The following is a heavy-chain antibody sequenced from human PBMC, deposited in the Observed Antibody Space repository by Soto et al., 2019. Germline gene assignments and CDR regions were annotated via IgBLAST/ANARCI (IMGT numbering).Heavy chain of an antibody. D-gene: IGHD3-10*01. CDR3: AGLREFGELFDY. J-gene: IGHJ4*02. CDR1: GGSISSSSYY. Sequence: QLQLQESGPGLVKPSETLSLTCTVSGGSISSSSYYWGWIRQPPGKGLEWIGSIYYSGSTYYNPSLKKRVPLSLKTAKNQFSLKLGSVTAADTAVYYCAGLREFGELFDYWGQGTLVTVSS. V-gene: IGHV4-39*01. CDR2: IYYSGST.